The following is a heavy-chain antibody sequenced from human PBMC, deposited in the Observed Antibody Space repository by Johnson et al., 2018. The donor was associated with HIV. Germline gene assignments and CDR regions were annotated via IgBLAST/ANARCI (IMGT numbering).Heavy chain of an antibody. D-gene: IGHD6-6*01. J-gene: IGHJ3*02. V-gene: IGHV3-11*04. Sequence: QVQLVESGGGVVRPGRSLRLSCAAPGFTFSVHYMSWIRQATGKGLEWVSSISSSGSTIYYADSVKGRFTISRDNAKNSLYLQMNSLRAEDTAVYYCARPDSSSARDHDAFDIWGQGTMVTVSS. CDR2: ISSSGSTI. CDR1: GFTFSVHY. CDR3: ARPDSSSARDHDAFDI.